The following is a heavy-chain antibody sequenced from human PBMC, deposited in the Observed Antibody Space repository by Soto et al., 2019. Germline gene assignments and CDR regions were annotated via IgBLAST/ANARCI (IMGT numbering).Heavy chain of an antibody. D-gene: IGHD6-13*01. V-gene: IGHV3-33*01. J-gene: IGHJ4*02. CDR1: GFTFSSYG. CDR2: IWYDGSNK. CDR3: ERDRIANRWYFDY. Sequence: GGTLRLSCAASGFTFSSYGMHWVRQAPGKGLERVAVIWYDGSNKYYADSVKGRFTISRDNSKNTLYLQMNSLRAEDTAVYYCERDRIANRWYFDYWGQGTLVTVSS.